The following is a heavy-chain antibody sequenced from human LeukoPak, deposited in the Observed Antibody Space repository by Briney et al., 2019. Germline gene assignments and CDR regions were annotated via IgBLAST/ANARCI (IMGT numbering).Heavy chain of an antibody. D-gene: IGHD2-2*01. Sequence: PGGSVRLSCAASGFTFSSYSMNWVRQAPGKGLEWVSSISSSSSYIYYADSVKGRFTISRDNAKNSLYLQMNSLRAEDTAVYYCARGGGFCSSTSCYDGYWGQGTLVTVSS. V-gene: IGHV3-21*01. CDR3: ARGGGFCSSTSCYDGY. CDR2: ISSSSSYI. CDR1: GFTFSSYS. J-gene: IGHJ4*02.